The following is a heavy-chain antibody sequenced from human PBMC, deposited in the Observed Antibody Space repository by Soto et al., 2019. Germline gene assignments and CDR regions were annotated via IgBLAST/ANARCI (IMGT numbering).Heavy chain of an antibody. CDR1: GYSFTSYW. V-gene: IGHV5-10-1*01. D-gene: IGHD2-2*01. J-gene: IGHJ6*02. CDR2: IDPSDSYT. Sequence: GESLKISCKGSGYSFTSYWISWVRQMPGKGLEWMGRIDPSDSYTNYSPSFQGHVTISADKSISTAYLQWSSLKASDTAMYYCARRPIVVVPAAPDGYYYYGMDVWGQGTTVTVSS. CDR3: ARRPIVVVPAAPDGYYYYGMDV.